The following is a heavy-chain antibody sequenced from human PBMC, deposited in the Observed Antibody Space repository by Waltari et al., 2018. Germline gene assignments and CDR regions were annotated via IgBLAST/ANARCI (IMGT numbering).Heavy chain of an antibody. CDR1: GGTFRRYA. CDR3: ARCDSSGYYKPEYFQH. Sequence: QVQLVQSGAEVKKPGSSVKVSCKASGGTFRRYAISWVRQAPGQGLEWMGGIIPIFGTANYAQKFQGRVTITADESTSTAYMELSSLRSEDTAVYYCARCDSSGYYKPEYFQHWGQGTLVTVSS. CDR2: IIPIFGTA. J-gene: IGHJ1*01. V-gene: IGHV1-69*01. D-gene: IGHD3-22*01.